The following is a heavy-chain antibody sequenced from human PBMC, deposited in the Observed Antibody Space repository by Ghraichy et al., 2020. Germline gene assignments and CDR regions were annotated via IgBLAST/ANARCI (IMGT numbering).Heavy chain of an antibody. CDR3: ARPNYGDCADLCAFDI. CDR2: IYYSGST. D-gene: IGHD4-17*01. Sequence: SETLSLTCTVSGGSISSSSYYWGWIRQPPGKGLEWIGSIYYSGSTYYNPSLKSRVTISVDTSKNQFSLKLSSVTAADTAVYYCARPNYGDCADLCAFDIWGQGTMVTVSS. CDR1: GGSISSSSYY. V-gene: IGHV4-39*01. J-gene: IGHJ3*02.